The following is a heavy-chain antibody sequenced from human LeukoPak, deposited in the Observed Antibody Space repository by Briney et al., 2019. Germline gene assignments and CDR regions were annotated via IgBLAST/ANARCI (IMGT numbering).Heavy chain of an antibody. D-gene: IGHD2-15*01. CDR2: ISSSSNYI. CDR3: ARGVRGYCSGGSCDLYYFDY. V-gene: IGHV3-21*01. J-gene: IGHJ4*02. Sequence: GGSLRLSCAASGFTFSSYSMNWVRQAPGKGLEWVSSISSSSNYIYYADSVKGRFTISRDDAKYSLYLQMNSLRAEDTAVYYCARGVRGYCSGGSCDLYYFDYWGQGTLVTVSS. CDR1: GFTFSSYS.